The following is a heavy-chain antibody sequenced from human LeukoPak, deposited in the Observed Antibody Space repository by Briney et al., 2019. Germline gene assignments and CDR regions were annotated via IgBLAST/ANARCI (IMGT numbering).Heavy chain of an antibody. V-gene: IGHV3-30*14. CDR2: ISYDGSNK. J-gene: IGHJ4*02. CDR1: GFTFSSYA. CDR3: ARGRYDSSGHWYFDF. D-gene: IGHD3-22*01. Sequence: GGSLRLSCAASGFTFSSYAMHWVRQAPGKGLEWVAVISYDGSNKYYADSVKGRFTISRDNSKNTLYLQMGSLRGEDMAVYYCARGRYDSSGHWYFDFWGQGTLVTVSS.